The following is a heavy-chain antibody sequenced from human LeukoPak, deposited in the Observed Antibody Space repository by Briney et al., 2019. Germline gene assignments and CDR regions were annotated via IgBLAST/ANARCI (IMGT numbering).Heavy chain of an antibody. CDR3: ARGAYSRMAYNWFDP. CDR2: IYHSGST. V-gene: IGHV4-38-2*02. Sequence: SETLSLTCTVSGYSISSGYYWGWIRQPPGKGLEWIGSIYHSGSTYYNPSLKSRVTISVDTSKNQFSLKLSSVTAADTAVYYCARGAYSRMAYNWFDPWGQGTLVTVSS. D-gene: IGHD6-13*01. J-gene: IGHJ5*02. CDR1: GYSISSGYY.